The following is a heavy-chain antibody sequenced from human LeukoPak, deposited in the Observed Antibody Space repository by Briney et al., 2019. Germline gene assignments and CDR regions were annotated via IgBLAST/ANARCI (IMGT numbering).Heavy chain of an antibody. J-gene: IGHJ4*02. CDR3: ARDAGNYPIYYFDY. V-gene: IGHV3-30-3*01. D-gene: IGHD4-23*01. CDR1: GFTFSSYA. CDR2: ISYDGSNK. Sequence: GGSLRLSCAASGFTFSSYAMHWVRQAPGKGLEWVAVISYDGSNKYYADSVKGRFTISRDNSKNTLYLQMNSLRAEDTAVYYCARDAGNYPIYYFDYWGQGTLVTVSS.